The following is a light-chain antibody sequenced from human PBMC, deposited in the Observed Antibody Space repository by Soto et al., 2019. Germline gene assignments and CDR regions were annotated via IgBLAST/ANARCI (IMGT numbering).Light chain of an antibody. V-gene: IGLV2-8*01. CDR2: EVS. J-gene: IGLJ2*01. CDR1: SSDVGGYNY. Sequence: QSALTQPPSASGSPGQSVTISCTGTSSDVGGYNYVSWYQQHPGKAPKLMIYEVSKRPSGVPDRFSGSKSGNTASLTVSGLQAEDEADYYCSSYAGRLVVFGAGTKLTVL. CDR3: SSYAGRLVV.